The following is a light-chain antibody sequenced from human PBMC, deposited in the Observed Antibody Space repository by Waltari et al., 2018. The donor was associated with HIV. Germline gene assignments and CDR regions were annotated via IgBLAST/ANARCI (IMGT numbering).Light chain of an antibody. CDR3: MQSLKIPST. CDR2: LGS. Sequence: DIVMTQSPLSLPVTPGEPAAISCRSSQSLVNRNGYIFFDWYLQKPGKSPQLLFHLGSTRASGVPDRFNASGTGTDFTLKISRVEAEDVGIYYCMQSLKIPSTFGQGTTVEIK. J-gene: IGKJ1*01. CDR1: QSLVNRNGYIF. V-gene: IGKV2-28*01.